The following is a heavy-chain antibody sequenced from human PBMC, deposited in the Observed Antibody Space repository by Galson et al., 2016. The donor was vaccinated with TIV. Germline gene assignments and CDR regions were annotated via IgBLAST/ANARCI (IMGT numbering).Heavy chain of an antibody. J-gene: IGHJ4*02. CDR2: ISATGLSA. CDR1: GFTFSSYA. D-gene: IGHD3-16*01. CDR3: AKDRVTYLPDGGNFDF. V-gene: IGHV3-23*01. Sequence: SLRLSCAASGFTFSSYAMNWVRQAPGEGLEWVSTISATGLSAYYADAVKGRFTVSRDTSKNTLSLQMNSLRDEDTAVYYCAKDRVTYLPDGGNFDFWGQGTLVTVSS.